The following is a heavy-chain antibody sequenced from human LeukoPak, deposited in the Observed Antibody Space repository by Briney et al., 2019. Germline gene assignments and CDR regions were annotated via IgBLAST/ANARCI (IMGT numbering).Heavy chain of an antibody. CDR2: INHSGST. D-gene: IGHD5-18*01. CDR1: GGSFSGYY. V-gene: IGHV4-34*01. Sequence: SETLSLTCAVYGGSFSGYYWSWVRQPPGKGLEWIGEINHSGSTNYNPSLKSRVTISVDTSKNQFSLKLSSVTAADTAVYYCARGGDTAMAYFDYWGQGTLVTVS. CDR3: ARGGDTAMAYFDY. J-gene: IGHJ4*02.